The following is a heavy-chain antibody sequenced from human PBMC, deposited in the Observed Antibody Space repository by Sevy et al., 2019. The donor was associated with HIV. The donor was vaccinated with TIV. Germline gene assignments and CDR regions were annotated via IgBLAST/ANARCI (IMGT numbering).Heavy chain of an antibody. D-gene: IGHD3-22*01. J-gene: IGHJ5*02. Sequence: ASVKVSCKASGYTFIDYYIHWVRQAPGQALEWMGRINTNSGATNYAQKFQDRVTMTRDTSISTSYMELRRLRSDDTAVYYCAREDYYDASGGWVDPWGQGTLVTVSS. CDR2: INTNSGAT. V-gene: IGHV1-2*06. CDR1: GYTFIDYY. CDR3: AREDYYDASGGWVDP.